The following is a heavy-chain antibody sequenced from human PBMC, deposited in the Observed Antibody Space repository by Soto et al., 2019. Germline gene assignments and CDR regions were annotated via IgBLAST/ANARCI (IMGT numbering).Heavy chain of an antibody. V-gene: IGHV3-21*01. CDR3: ARATPGEARPYYFDY. CDR2: ISSSSSYI. J-gene: IGHJ4*02. Sequence: PGGSLRLSCAASGFTFSSYSMNWVRQAPGKGLEWVSSISSSSSYIYYADSVKGRFTISRDNAKNSLYLQMNSLRAEDTAVYYCARATPGEARPYYFDYWGQGTLVTVSS. D-gene: IGHD6-6*01. CDR1: GFTFSSYS.